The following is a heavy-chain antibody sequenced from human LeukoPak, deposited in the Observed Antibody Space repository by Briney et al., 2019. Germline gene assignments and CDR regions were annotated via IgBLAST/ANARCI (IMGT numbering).Heavy chain of an antibody. V-gene: IGHV3-21*01. D-gene: IGHD5-18*01. J-gene: IGHJ4*02. CDR2: ISSSSSYI. CDR3: ARRGYSYGSTGYYFDY. Sequence: PGGSLRLSCAASGFTFSSYSMNWVRQAPGKGLEWVSSISSSSSYIYYADSVKGRFTISRDNAKNSLYLQMNSLRAEDTAVYYCARRGYSYGSTGYYFDYWGQGTLVTVSS. CDR1: GFTFSSYS.